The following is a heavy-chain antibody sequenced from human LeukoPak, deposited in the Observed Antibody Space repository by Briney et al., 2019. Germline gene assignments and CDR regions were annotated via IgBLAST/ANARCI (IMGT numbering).Heavy chain of an antibody. Sequence: GGSLRLSCAASGFTFDDYAMHWVRQAPGKGLEWVSLISWDGGSTYYADSVKGRFTISRDNSKNSLYLQMNSLRAEDTALYSCAKDSGGDDFWSGYYLDYWGQGTLVTVSS. J-gene: IGHJ4*02. CDR3: AKDSGGDDFWSGYYLDY. V-gene: IGHV3-43D*04. CDR1: GFTFDDYA. CDR2: ISWDGGST. D-gene: IGHD3-3*01.